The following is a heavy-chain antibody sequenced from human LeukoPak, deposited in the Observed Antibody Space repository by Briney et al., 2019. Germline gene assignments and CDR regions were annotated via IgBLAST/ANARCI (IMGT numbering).Heavy chain of an antibody. D-gene: IGHD3-22*01. CDR1: GFTFSSYG. CDR2: IRYDGSNK. Sequence: PGGSLRLSCAASGFTFSSYGMHWVRQAPGKGLEWVAFIRYDGSNKYYADSVKGRFTISRDNSKTTLYLQMISLRAEDTAVYYCAKDVRQEDTYYYGSSGYYFDYWGQGTLVTVSS. V-gene: IGHV3-30*02. J-gene: IGHJ4*02. CDR3: AKDVRQEDTYYYGSSGYYFDY.